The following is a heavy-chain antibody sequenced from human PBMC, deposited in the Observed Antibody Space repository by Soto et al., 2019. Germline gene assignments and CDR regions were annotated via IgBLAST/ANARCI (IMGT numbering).Heavy chain of an antibody. J-gene: IGHJ6*02. CDR2: IIPIFGTA. CDR3: ARDSLRFLEWLLPAPNYYYYYGMDV. D-gene: IGHD3-3*01. V-gene: IGHV1-69*06. Sequence: SVKVSCKASGGTFSSYSISWVRQAPGQGLECMGWIIPIFGTANYAQKFQGRVTITADKSTSTAYMELSSLRSEDTAVYYCARDSLRFLEWLLPAPNYYYYYGMDVWGQGTTVTVSS. CDR1: GGTFSSYS.